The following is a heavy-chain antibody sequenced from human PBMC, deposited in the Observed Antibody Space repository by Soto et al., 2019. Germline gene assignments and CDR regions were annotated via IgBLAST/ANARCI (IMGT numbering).Heavy chain of an antibody. V-gene: IGHV3-74*01. CDR3: ARAPGGYDILTGYPWFDP. Sequence: GGSLRLSCAASGFTFSSYWMHWVRQAPGKGLVWVSRINSDGSSTSYADSVKGRFTISRDNAKNTLYLQMNSLRAEDTAVYYCARAPGGYDILTGYPWFDPWGQGTLVTVSS. D-gene: IGHD3-9*01. CDR1: GFTFSSYW. J-gene: IGHJ5*02. CDR2: INSDGSST.